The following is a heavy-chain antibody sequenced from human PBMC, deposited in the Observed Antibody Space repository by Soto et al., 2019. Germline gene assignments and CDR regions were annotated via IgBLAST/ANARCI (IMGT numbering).Heavy chain of an antibody. V-gene: IGHV1-69*12. Sequence: QVQLVQSGAEVKKPGSSVKVSCKASGGTFSSYAISWVRQAPGQGLEWMGGIIPIFGTANYAQKFQGRVMITADESTRTDYKGMSSLRFRDIALYCCASREYDTDKVYWYFDRWGRGTLVTVSS. CDR3: ASREYDTDKVYWYFDR. CDR1: GGTFSSYA. D-gene: IGHD5-18*01. CDR2: IIPIFGTA. J-gene: IGHJ2*01.